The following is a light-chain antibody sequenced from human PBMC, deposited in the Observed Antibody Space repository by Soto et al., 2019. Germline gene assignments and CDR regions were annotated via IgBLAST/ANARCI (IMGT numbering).Light chain of an antibody. CDR2: DVS. CDR3: SSYASSSTVI. J-gene: IGLJ2*01. CDR1: SSDVGAYNY. V-gene: IGLV2-14*01. Sequence: QSALTQPASVSGSPGQSITISCTGTSSDVGAYNYVSWYQQHPGKAPKLMIYDVSSRPSGISNRFSGSKSGNTASLTISGVQAEDAADYYCSSYASSSTVIFGGGTKVTVL.